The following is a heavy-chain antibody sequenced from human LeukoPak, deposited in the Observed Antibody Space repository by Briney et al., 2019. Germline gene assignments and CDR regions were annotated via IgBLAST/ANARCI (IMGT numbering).Heavy chain of an antibody. Sequence: SETLSLTCTVSGGSITSYYWSWLRQPAGKGLEWIGRMYTSGSTKYNPSLKSRVVISLDNSKNQFSLKVTSVTAADTAVYYCARDHYGSGSYKSYFDSWGQGTQVTVSS. V-gene: IGHV4-4*07. CDR1: GGSITSYY. D-gene: IGHD3-10*01. CDR2: MYTSGST. J-gene: IGHJ4*02. CDR3: ARDHYGSGSYKSYFDS.